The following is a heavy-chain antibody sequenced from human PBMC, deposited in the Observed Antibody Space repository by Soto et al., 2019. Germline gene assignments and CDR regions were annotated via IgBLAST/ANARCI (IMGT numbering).Heavy chain of an antibody. D-gene: IGHD3-22*01. J-gene: IGHJ4*02. V-gene: IGHV1-2*02. CDR1: GYTFTGYY. Sequence: ASVKVSCKASGYTFTGYYMHWVRQAPGQGLEWMGWINPNSGGTNYAQKFQGRVTMTRDTSISTAYMELSRLRSDDTAVYYCARDNSYYYDSSGYYFDYWGQGTLVTVSS. CDR2: INPNSGGT. CDR3: ARDNSYYYDSSGYYFDY.